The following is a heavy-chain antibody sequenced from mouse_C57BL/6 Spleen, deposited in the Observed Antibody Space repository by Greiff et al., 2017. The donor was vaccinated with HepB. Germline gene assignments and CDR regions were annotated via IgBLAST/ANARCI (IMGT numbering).Heavy chain of an antibody. J-gene: IGHJ1*03. D-gene: IGHD1-3*01. CDR3: ARFNSGAPPYFDV. CDR2: IYPGDGDT. Sequence: VKLMESGPELVKPGASVKISCKASGYAFSSSWMNWVKQRPGKGLEWIGRIYPGDGDTNYNGKFKGKATLTADKSSSTAYMQLSSLTSEDSAVYFCARFNSGAPPYFDVWGTGTTVTVSS. V-gene: IGHV1-82*01. CDR1: GYAFSSSW.